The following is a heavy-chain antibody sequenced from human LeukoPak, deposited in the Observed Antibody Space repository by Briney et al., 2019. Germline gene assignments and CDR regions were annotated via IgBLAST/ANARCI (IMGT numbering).Heavy chain of an antibody. D-gene: IGHD2-8*01. Sequence: GGSLRLSCAASGFTVSSNYMSWVRQAPGKGLEWVAYIQHDGSNEQYAHSVKGRFRISRDSSKNILYLQMDSLRAEDTAVYYCAKDRCSNGIGCYYYYMDVWGKGTTVTISS. CDR2: IQHDGSNE. CDR1: GFTVSSNY. V-gene: IGHV3-30*02. J-gene: IGHJ6*03. CDR3: AKDRCSNGIGCYYYYMDV.